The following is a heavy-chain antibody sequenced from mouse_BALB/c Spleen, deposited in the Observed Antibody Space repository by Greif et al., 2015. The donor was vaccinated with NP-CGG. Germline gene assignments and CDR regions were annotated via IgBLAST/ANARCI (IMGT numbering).Heavy chain of an antibody. CDR3: ARELGRKDY. CDR1: GFNIKDYY. D-gene: IGHD4-1*01. Sequence: DVKLQESGAELVRPGALVKLSCKASGFNIKDYYMHWVKQRPEQGLEWIGWIDPENGNTIYDPKFQGKASITADTSSNTAYLQLSSLTSEDTAVYYCARELGRKDYWGQGTTLKVSS. CDR2: IDPENGNT. J-gene: IGHJ2*01. V-gene: IGHV14-1*02.